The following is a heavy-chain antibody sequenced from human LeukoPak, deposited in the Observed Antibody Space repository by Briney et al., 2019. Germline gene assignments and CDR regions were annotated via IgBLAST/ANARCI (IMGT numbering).Heavy chain of an antibody. CDR1: GFTFSTYA. CDR3: AKRTSGSSWYSSDS. Sequence: GGSLRLSCAASGFTFSTYAMHWVRQGPGKGLEWVAVISYDGSNKYYADSVKGRFTISRDDSKNTLYLQMNSLRAEDTAVYYCAKRTSGSSWYSSDSWGQGTLVTVSS. CDR2: ISYDGSNK. J-gene: IGHJ4*02. D-gene: IGHD6-13*01. V-gene: IGHV3-30-3*02.